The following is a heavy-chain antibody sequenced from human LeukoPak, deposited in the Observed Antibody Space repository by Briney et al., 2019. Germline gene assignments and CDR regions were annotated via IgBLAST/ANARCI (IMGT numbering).Heavy chain of an antibody. D-gene: IGHD7-27*01. V-gene: IGHV1-8*03. Sequence: MGWMNPNSGNTGYAQKFQGRVTITRNTSISTAYMELSSLRSEDTAVYYCARGHTGDIAFDIWGQGTMVTVSS. CDR2: MNPNSGNT. CDR3: ARGHTGDIAFDI. J-gene: IGHJ3*02.